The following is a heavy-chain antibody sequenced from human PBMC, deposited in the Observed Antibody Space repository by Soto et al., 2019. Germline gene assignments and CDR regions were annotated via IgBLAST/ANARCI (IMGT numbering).Heavy chain of an antibody. CDR2: IYYSGST. CDR1: GGSISSGGYY. J-gene: IGHJ5*02. CDR3: ARDVGILTGPLGWFDP. D-gene: IGHD3-9*01. V-gene: IGHV4-31*03. Sequence: PSETLSLTCTVSGGSISSGGYYWSWIRQHPGKGLEWIGYIYYSGSTYYNPSLKSRVTISVDTSKNQFSLKLSSVTAADTAVYYCARDVGILTGPLGWFDPWGQGTLVTVFS.